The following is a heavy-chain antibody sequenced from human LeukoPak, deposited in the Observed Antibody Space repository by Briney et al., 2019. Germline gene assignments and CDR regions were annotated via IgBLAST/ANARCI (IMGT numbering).Heavy chain of an antibody. Sequence: SETLSLTCTVSGGSINNFYWYWVRQPPGKGLEWIGYIYYTGSTNYNPSLKSRVTISVGTSKNLFSLRLTYLTAADTAVYYCARVGGSGSSFDYWGQGTQVTVSS. D-gene: IGHD3-10*01. CDR3: ARVGGSGSSFDY. V-gene: IGHV4-59*01. J-gene: IGHJ4*02. CDR2: IYYTGST. CDR1: GGSINNFY.